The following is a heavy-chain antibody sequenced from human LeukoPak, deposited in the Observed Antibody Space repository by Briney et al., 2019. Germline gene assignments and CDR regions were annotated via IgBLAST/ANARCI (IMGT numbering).Heavy chain of an antibody. CDR2: MNPNSGNT. V-gene: IGHV1-8*01. J-gene: IGHJ4*02. Sequence: ASVKVSCKASGYTFTSYDINWVRQATGQGLEWMGWMNPNSGNTGYSQKFQGRVTITADESTSTAYMELSSLRSEDTAVYYCARGDTPPAFDYWGQGTLVTVSS. D-gene: IGHD5-18*01. CDR3: ARGDTPPAFDY. CDR1: GYTFTSYD.